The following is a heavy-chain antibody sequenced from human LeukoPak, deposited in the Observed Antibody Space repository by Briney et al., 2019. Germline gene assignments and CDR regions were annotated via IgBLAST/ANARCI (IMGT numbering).Heavy chain of an antibody. CDR2: INPSSDGT. CDR3: SRIHRRDGYNFDY. J-gene: IGHJ4*02. D-gene: IGHD5-24*01. V-gene: IGHV1-2*02. Sequence: GASVKLSCNASGYTCTVYYMHWLRKSPGQRPERIVWINPSSDGTNYAQKFQGMVTMTSDTSISTAYIALSRLRSDDSAVYCCSRIHRRDGYNFDYWGQGTLVTVSS. CDR1: GYTCTVYY.